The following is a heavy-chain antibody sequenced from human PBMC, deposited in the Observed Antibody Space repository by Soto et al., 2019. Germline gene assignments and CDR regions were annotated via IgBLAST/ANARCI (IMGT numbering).Heavy chain of an antibody. CDR2: IYYSGST. CDR1: GGSVSSGSYY. Sequence: SETLSLTCTVSGGSVSSGSYYWSWIRQPPGKGLEWIGYIYYSGSTNYNPSLKSRVTISVDTSKNQFSLKLSSVTAADTAVYYCARGAAPWYYYGMDVWGQGTTVTVSS. J-gene: IGHJ6*02. D-gene: IGHD2-15*01. V-gene: IGHV4-61*01. CDR3: ARGAAPWYYYGMDV.